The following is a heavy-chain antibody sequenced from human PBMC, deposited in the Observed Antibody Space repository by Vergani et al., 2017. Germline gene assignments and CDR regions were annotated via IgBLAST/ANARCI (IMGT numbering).Heavy chain of an antibody. CDR1: GFNFGGFA. CDR3: VRDVRVSRT. V-gene: IGHV3-9*01. J-gene: IGHJ3*01. CDR2: ISWNSDTI. Sequence: EVQLLESGGGLAQPGGSLRLSCKASGFNFGGFAMHWVRQVPGKGPEWVSGISWNSDTIDYADSVKGRFTISRDNAKNSLYLDMSSLRAEDTAVYYCVRDVRVSRTWGQGTLVAVSS.